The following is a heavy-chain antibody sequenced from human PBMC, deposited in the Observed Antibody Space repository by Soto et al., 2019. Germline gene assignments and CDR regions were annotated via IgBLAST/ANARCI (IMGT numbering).Heavy chain of an antibody. J-gene: IGHJ5*02. CDR1: GESFIGYY. CDR3: ARTDIVTTNWFDP. Sequence: SETLSLTCAVYGESFIGYYLTWMRQPPGKGLEWIGEINHRGSTNYNPSLKSRVTISIDTSKNQFSLKLTSVTAADTSVYYCARTDIVTTNWFDPWGQGTLVTVYS. D-gene: IGHD5-12*01. V-gene: IGHV4-34*01. CDR2: INHRGST.